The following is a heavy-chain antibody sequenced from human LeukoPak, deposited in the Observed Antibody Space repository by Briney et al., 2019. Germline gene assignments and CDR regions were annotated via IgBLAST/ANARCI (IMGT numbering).Heavy chain of an antibody. CDR1: GGTFSSYA. J-gene: IGHJ4*02. CDR3: ARTSHQLLWRGPSDY. V-gene: IGHV1-69*13. D-gene: IGHD2-2*01. Sequence: ASVKVSCKASGGTFSSYAISWVRQAPGQGLEWMGGIIPIFGTANYAQKFQGRVTITADESTSTAYMELSSLRSEDTAVYYCARTSHQLLWRGPSDYWGQGTLVTVSS. CDR2: IIPIFGTA.